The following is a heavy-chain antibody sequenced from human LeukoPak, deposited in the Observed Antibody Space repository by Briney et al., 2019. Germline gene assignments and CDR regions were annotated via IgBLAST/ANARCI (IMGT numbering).Heavy chain of an antibody. CDR2: ISGSGGGT. CDR3: AKDPTYCSGGSCYSTLYFQH. J-gene: IGHJ1*01. D-gene: IGHD2-15*01. CDR1: GFTFSSYA. V-gene: IGHV3-23*01. Sequence: GGSLRLSCAASGFTFSSYAMSWVRQAPGKGLEWVSAISGSGGGTYYADSVKGRFTISRDNSKNTLYLQMNSLRAEDTAVYYCAKDPTYCSGGSCYSTLYFQHWGQGTLVTVSS.